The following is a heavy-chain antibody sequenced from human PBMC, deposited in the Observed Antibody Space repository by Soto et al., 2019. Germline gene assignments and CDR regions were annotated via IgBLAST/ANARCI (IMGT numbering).Heavy chain of an antibody. D-gene: IGHD6-13*01. CDR1: GYTFTNYG. Sequence: ASVKVSCKASGYTFTNYGLHWVRQAPGQRLEWMGWINAANGDTKYSPKFQGSVTITRDTSASTAYMELSSLGSEDTAVYYCVRRHVSATGIDWFDPWGQGTLVTVSS. CDR2: INAANGDT. J-gene: IGHJ5*02. V-gene: IGHV1-3*01. CDR3: VRRHVSATGIDWFDP.